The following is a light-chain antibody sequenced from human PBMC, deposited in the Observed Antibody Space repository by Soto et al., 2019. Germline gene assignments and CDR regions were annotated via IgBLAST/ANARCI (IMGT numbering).Light chain of an antibody. J-gene: IGLJ1*01. Sequence: QSVLTQPPSVSAAPGQKVTISCSGTISNIGNNYVSWYQQLPGAAPTLLIYESNRRPPGIPDRFSGSKSATSATLDITGLQTGDEADYYCASWDHSLSGYVFGSGTKVPVL. CDR3: ASWDHSLSGYV. CDR2: ESN. V-gene: IGLV1-51*02. CDR1: ISNIGNNY.